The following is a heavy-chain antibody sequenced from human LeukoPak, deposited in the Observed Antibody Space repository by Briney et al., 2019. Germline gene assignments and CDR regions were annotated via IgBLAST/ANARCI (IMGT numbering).Heavy chain of an antibody. CDR3: ALDGIVVVPAAPTGGWDY. V-gene: IGHV1-8*03. CDR1: GYTFTSYD. D-gene: IGHD2-2*01. J-gene: IGHJ4*02. Sequence: ASVKVSCKASGYTFTSYDINWVRQATGQGLEWMGWMNPNSGNTGYAQKFQGRVTITRNTSISTAYMELSSLRSEDTAVYYCALDGIVVVPAAPTGGWDYWGQGTLVTVSS. CDR2: MNPNSGNT.